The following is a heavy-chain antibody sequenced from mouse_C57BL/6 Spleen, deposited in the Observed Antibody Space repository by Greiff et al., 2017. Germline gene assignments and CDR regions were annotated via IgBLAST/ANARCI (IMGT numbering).Heavy chain of an antibody. CDR1: GFTFSSYT. J-gene: IGHJ3*01. V-gene: IGHV5-9*01. CDR2: IRGGGGNT. CDR3: ARRYCSSYPAGFAY. Sequence: EVQLQQSGGGLVKPGGSLKLSCAASGFTFSSYTMSWVRQTPEKGLEWVGTIRGGGGNTYYPDRVKGRVTMSRDNSKNTLYLQISSLRSEDAALYYCARRYCSSYPAGFAYWGQGTLVTVS. D-gene: IGHD1-1*01.